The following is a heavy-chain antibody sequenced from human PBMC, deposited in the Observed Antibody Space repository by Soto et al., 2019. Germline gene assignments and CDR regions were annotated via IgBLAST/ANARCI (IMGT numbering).Heavy chain of an antibody. V-gene: IGHV3-23*01. CDR3: AKDYLTYDIVVVVAATRRSYGMDV. CDR2: ISGSGGST. CDR1: GFTFSSYA. D-gene: IGHD2-15*01. J-gene: IGHJ6*02. Sequence: GGSLRLSCAASGFTFSSYAMSWVRQAPGKGLEWVSAISGSGGSTYYADSVKGRFTISRDNSKNTLYLQMNSLRAEDTAVYYCAKDYLTYDIVVVVAATRRSYGMDVWGQGTTVTVSS.